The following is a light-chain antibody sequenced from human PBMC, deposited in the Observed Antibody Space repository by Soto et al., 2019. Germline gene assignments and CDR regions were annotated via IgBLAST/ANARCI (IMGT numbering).Light chain of an antibody. J-gene: IGLJ1*01. CDR3: SSYTSSSTRV. CDR1: SSDVGAYDF. V-gene: IGLV2-14*03. CDR2: EVS. Sequence: LTQPSSVSGSPGQSITISCTGTSSDVGAYDFVSWYQQHPDKAPKLMIYEVSNRPSGVSNRFSGSKSVNTATLTISGLQAEDEADYYCSSYTSSSTRVFGTGTKVTVL.